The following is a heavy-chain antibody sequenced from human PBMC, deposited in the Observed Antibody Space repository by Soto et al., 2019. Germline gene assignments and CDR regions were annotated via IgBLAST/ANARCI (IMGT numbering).Heavy chain of an antibody. CDR3: ARRAATMVRGATYYDMDV. CDR2: IYYSGTT. J-gene: IGHJ6*02. CDR1: GGSISSGRYY. D-gene: IGHD3-10*01. Sequence: QVQLQESGPGLVKPSQTLSLTCTVSGGSISSGRYYWSWIRQHLGKGLEWIGYIYYSGTTNYNPSLKSGLTISIDTSKNQFSLKLSSVTAADTAVYYCARRAATMVRGATYYDMDVWGQGTTVTVSS. V-gene: IGHV4-31*03.